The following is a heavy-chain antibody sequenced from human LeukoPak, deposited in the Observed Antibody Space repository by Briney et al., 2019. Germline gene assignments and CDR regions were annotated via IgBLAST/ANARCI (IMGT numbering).Heavy chain of an antibody. V-gene: IGHV3-48*01. CDR1: GFTFSSYS. CDR2: ISSSSSTI. J-gene: IGHJ4*02. CDR3: ARRTIFGVMDY. Sequence: GGSLRLSCAASGFTFSSYSMNWVRQAPGKGLEWASYISSSSSTIYYADSVKGRFTISRDNAKNSLYLQMNSLRAEDTAVYYCARRTIFGVMDYWGQGTLVTVSS. D-gene: IGHD3-3*01.